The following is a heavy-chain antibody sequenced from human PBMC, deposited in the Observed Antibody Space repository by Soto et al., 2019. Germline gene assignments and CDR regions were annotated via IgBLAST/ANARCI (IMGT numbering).Heavy chain of an antibody. V-gene: IGHV3-64D*08. CDR1: GFTFSSHA. CDR3: VKGDYYDSSGYVVPWFDP. D-gene: IGHD3-22*01. CDR2: ISSNGGST. J-gene: IGHJ5*02. Sequence: GGSLRLSCAASGFTFSSHAMSWVRQAPGKGLEWVSAISSNGGSTYYADSVKGRFTISRDNSKNTLYLQMSSLRAEDTAVYYCVKGDYYDSSGYVVPWFDPWGQGTLVTVSS.